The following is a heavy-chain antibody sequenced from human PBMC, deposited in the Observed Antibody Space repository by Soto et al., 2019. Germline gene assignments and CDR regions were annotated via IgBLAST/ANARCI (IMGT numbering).Heavy chain of an antibody. CDR1: GGSFSGYY. Sequence: SETLSLTCAVFGGSFSGYYWSWVRQPPGKGLEWIGARSHRESTHYNPSLTSRVTISVDTSENQFSLRLSSVTAADTAVYYGARDLGSNQWFFAYWGQGTLVTVSS. J-gene: IGHJ4*02. CDR3: ARDLGSNQWFFAY. CDR2: RSHREST. V-gene: IGHV4-34*01. D-gene: IGHD3-22*01.